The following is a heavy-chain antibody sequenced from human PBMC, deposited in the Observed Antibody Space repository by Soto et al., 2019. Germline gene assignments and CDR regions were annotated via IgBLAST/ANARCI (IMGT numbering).Heavy chain of an antibody. CDR3: ANSEYSRYKNIDV. CDR2: ISYDGSIK. CDR1: GFTFRGYG. Sequence: QVQLVESGGGVVQPGRSLRLSCAASGFTFRGYGMHWVRQAPGGGLEWGALISYDGSIKYYADSRRGRFTISRDNSTNTLYLPMNSLRADATAVYYCANSEYSRYKNIDVWGQGTTVTVSS. J-gene: IGHJ6*02. D-gene: IGHD5-18*01. V-gene: IGHV3-30*18.